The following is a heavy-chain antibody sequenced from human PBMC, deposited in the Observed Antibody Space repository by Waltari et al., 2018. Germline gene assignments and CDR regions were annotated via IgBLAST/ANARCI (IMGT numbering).Heavy chain of an antibody. Sequence: QVHLVQSGAEVKKPGSSVKVSCRASGGPLSDYAITWVRQAPGPGLEWMGWRLPICSEANYAQKFQGRVTITTDASTNTAYLELTSLRSEDTAVYFCARGVGDKNFFHYWGQGTLVTVSS. CDR1: GGPLSDYA. CDR3: ARGVGDKNFFHY. CDR2: RLPICSEA. J-gene: IGHJ4*02. V-gene: IGHV1-69*05. D-gene: IGHD3-10*01.